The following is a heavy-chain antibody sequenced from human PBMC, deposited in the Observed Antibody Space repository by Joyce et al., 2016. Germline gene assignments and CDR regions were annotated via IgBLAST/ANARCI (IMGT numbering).Heavy chain of an antibody. CDR3: ARLFGFNYYFDY. CDR1: GLTVRSNY. CDR2: FYSGHTT. J-gene: IGHJ4*02. D-gene: IGHD3-3*01. Sequence: EVQLVESGGGLIQPGGSLRLSCAASGLTVRSNYMNWVRQAPGKGLEWVSLFYSGHTTYYADSVRGRFTISIDESKNTLYLQMTDLRSDDTAVYYCARLFGFNYYFDYWGQGTLVTVSS. V-gene: IGHV3-53*01.